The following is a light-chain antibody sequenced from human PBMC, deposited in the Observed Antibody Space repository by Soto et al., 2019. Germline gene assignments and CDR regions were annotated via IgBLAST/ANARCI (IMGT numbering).Light chain of an antibody. CDR3: LQHNSYPRT. CDR1: QSISSY. Sequence: IQMTQSPSSLSASVGDRVTIICRSCQSISSYLNWYQQKPGKAPKRLIYAASSLQSGVPSRFSGSGSGTEFTFTISSLQPEDFATYYCLQHNSYPRTFGQGTKVDIK. J-gene: IGKJ1*01. CDR2: AAS. V-gene: IGKV1-17*01.